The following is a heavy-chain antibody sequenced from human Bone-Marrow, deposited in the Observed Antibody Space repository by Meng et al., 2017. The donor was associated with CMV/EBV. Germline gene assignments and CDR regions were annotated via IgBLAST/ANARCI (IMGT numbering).Heavy chain of an antibody. D-gene: IGHD6-19*01. V-gene: IGHV4-39*01. J-gene: IGHJ4*02. Sequence: SDTRSLTCTVSGGPISSSSYYWGWIRQPPGKGLEWIGSIYYSGSTYYNPSLKSRVTISVDTSKNQFSLKLSSVTAADTALYYCARRPAAVAGTSPFDYWGQGTLVTVSS. CDR3: ARRPAAVAGTSPFDY. CDR2: IYYSGST. CDR1: GGPISSSSYY.